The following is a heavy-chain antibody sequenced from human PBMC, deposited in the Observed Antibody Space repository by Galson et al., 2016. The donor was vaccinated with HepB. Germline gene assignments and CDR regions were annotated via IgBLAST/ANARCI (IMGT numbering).Heavy chain of an antibody. J-gene: IGHJ4*02. D-gene: IGHD6-6*01. CDR1: GFTFSDHA. Sequence: SLRLSCAASGFTFSDHAMNWVRQPPGKGLEWVSLISGGGTYSYSADSVKGRFTISRDNSKNTVHLQIDSLRVEDTARYYCAKGGRSVTARRGLDSWGQGIRVTVSS. V-gene: IGHV3-23*01. CDR3: AKGGRSVTARRGLDS. CDR2: ISGGGTYS.